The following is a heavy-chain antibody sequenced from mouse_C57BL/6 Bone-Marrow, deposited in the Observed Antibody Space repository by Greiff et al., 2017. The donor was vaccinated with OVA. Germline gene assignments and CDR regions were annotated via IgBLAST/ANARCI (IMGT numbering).Heavy chain of an antibody. Sequence: EVKLVESGGGLVQSGRSLRLSCATSGFTFSDFYMEWVRQAPGKGLEWIAASRNKANDYTTEYSASVKGRFIVSRDTSQSILYLQMNALRAEDTAIYYCARDPPFYAMDYWGQGTSVTVSS. CDR1: GFTFSDFY. J-gene: IGHJ4*01. V-gene: IGHV7-1*01. CDR3: ARDPPFYAMDY. CDR2: SRNKANDYTT.